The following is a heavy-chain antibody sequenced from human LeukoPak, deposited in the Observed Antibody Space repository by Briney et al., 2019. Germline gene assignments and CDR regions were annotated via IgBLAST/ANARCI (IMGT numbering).Heavy chain of an antibody. CDR2: ISYDGSNK. CDR3: AKDLGYCSSTSCYAPDIYYYYGMDV. Sequence: GGSLRLSCAASGFTFSSYGMHWVRQAPGKGLKWVAVISYDGSNKYYADSVKGRFTISRDNSKNTLYPQMNSLRAEDTAVYYCAKDLGYCSSTSCYAPDIYYYYGMDVWGKGTTVTVSS. D-gene: IGHD2-2*01. CDR1: GFTFSSYG. J-gene: IGHJ6*04. V-gene: IGHV3-30*18.